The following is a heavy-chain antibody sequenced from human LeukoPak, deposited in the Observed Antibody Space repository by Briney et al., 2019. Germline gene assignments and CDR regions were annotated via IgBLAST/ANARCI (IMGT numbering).Heavy chain of an antibody. J-gene: IGHJ5*02. D-gene: IGHD4-11*01. Sequence: GGSLRLSCAASGFTFSSYSMNWVRQAPGKGLEWVSGLSGGGAGTYYADSVKGRFTISRDNSKNTLCLQMNSLRAEDTAVYYCAKTDSNLPRFDPWGQGTLVTVSS. CDR2: LSGGGAGT. V-gene: IGHV3-23*01. CDR1: GFTFSSYS. CDR3: AKTDSNLPRFDP.